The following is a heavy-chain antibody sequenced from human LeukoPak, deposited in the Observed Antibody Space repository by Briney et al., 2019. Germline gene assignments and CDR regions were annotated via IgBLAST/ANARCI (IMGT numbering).Heavy chain of an antibody. J-gene: IGHJ5*02. V-gene: IGHV1-18*01. CDR3: ARDMGYCSGGSCPFDP. CDR2: ISAYNGNT. CDR1: GYTFTSYG. D-gene: IGHD2-15*01. Sequence: ASVKVSCKASGYTFTSYGISWVRQAPGQGLEWRGWISAYNGNTNYAQKLQGRVTMTTDKSTSTAYMELRSLRSDDTAVYYCARDMGYCSGGSCPFDPWGQGTLVTVSS.